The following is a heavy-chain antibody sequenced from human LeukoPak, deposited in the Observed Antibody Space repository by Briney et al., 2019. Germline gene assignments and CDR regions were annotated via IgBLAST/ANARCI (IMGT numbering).Heavy chain of an antibody. CDR1: GYTFTSYA. J-gene: IGHJ5*02. V-gene: IGHV1-3*01. Sequence: ASVKVSCKASGYTFTSYAMHWVRQAPGQRLEWMGWINAGNGNTKYSQKFQGRVTMTRDTSISTAYMELSRLRSDDTAVYYCATVSLVPGEDWFDPWGQGTLVTVSS. CDR3: ATVSLVPGEDWFDP. CDR2: INAGNGNT. D-gene: IGHD6-13*01.